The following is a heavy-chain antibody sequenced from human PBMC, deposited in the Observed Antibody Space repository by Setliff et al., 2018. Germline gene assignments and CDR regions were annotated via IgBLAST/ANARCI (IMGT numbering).Heavy chain of an antibody. CDR1: GGTFSSYA. D-gene: IGHD1-7*01. CDR2: IIPIFGTA. J-gene: IGHJ6*03. CDR3: ARSAITGTTRKYYYYMDV. V-gene: IGHV1-69*13. Sequence: ASVKVSCKASGGTFSSYAISWVRQAPGQGLEWMGGIIPIFGTANYAQKFQGRVTITADESTSTAYMELSSLRSEDTAVYYCARSAITGTTRKYYYYMDVWGQGTTVTVSS.